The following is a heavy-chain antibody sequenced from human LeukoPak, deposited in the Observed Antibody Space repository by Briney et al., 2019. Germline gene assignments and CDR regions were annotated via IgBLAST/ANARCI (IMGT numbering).Heavy chain of an antibody. D-gene: IGHD2-2*01. J-gene: IGHJ5*02. CDR1: GGSISSSSYY. CDR3: ARQFLGVVVPARFDP. CDR2: IYYSGST. V-gene: IGHV4-39*01. Sequence: SETLSLACTVSGGSISSSSYYWGWIRQPPGKGLEWIGSIYYSGSTYYNPSLKSRVTISVDTSKNQFSLKLSSVTAADTAVYYCARQFLGVVVPARFDPWGQGTLVTVSS.